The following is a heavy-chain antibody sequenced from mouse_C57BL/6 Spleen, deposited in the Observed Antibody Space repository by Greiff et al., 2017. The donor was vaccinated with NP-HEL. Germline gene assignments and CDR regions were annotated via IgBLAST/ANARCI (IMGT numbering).Heavy chain of an antibody. Sequence: QVQLQQSGTELVKPGASVKLSCKASGYTFTSYWMHWVKQRPGQGLEWIGNINPSNGGTNYNEKFKGKATLTVDKSSSTAYMQLSSLTSEDSAVYYCARSGYGVYYFDYWGQGTTLTVSS. J-gene: IGHJ2*01. CDR3: ARSGYGVYYFDY. V-gene: IGHV1-53*01. D-gene: IGHD1-1*02. CDR2: INPSNGGT. CDR1: GYTFTSYW.